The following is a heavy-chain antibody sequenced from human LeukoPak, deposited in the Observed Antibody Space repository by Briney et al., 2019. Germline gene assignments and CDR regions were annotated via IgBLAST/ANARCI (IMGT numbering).Heavy chain of an antibody. Sequence: SVKVSCKASGGTFSSYTISWVRQAPGQGLEWMGRIIPILGIANYAQKFQGRVTITADKSTSTAYMELSSLRSEDTAVYYCARSPEIHADYLFDYWGQGTLVTVSS. J-gene: IGHJ4*02. CDR2: IIPILGIA. D-gene: IGHD4-17*01. CDR3: ARSPEIHADYLFDY. CDR1: GGTFSSYT. V-gene: IGHV1-69*02.